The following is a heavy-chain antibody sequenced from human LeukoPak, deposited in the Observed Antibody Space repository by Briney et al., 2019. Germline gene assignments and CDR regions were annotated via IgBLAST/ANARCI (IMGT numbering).Heavy chain of an antibody. CDR2: ISSSGSTI. Sequence: PGGSLRLSCAASGFTFSDYYMSWIRQTPGEGLEWVSYISSSGSTIYYADSVKGRFTTSRDNAKNSLYLQMNSLRAEDTAVYYCARGPYYDSSGYVIYWGQGTLVTVSS. V-gene: IGHV3-11*01. D-gene: IGHD3-22*01. CDR3: ARGPYYDSSGYVIY. CDR1: GFTFSDYY. J-gene: IGHJ4*02.